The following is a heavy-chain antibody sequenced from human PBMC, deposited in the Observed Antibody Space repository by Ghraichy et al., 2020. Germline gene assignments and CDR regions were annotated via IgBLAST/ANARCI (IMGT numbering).Heavy chain of an antibody. CDR1: GDSLNNYY. Sequence: SETLSLTCTVSGDSLNNYYWSWIRQAPGKGLEWIGSIYHNGRTKYNPSLKSRVTMSVDKSKNQFSLSLTSVTAADTAVFYCARDQEWRASSSGFDPWGQGTLVSVSP. D-gene: IGHD2-2*01. J-gene: IGHJ5*02. V-gene: IGHV4-59*01. CDR3: ARDQEWRASSSGFDP. CDR2: IYHNGRT.